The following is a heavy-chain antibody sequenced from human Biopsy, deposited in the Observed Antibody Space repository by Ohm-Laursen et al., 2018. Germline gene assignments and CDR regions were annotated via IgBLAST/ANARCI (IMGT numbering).Heavy chain of an antibody. CDR3: TRDTTYYAGTTYYDALDV. CDR1: GFTFSTYW. J-gene: IGHJ3*01. V-gene: IGHV3-7*01. Sequence: LTCAASGFTFSTYWMTWVRQAPGKGLEWVANIKRDGSQSNHADSVKGRFTISRDNAKNSLYLQMNSLRAEDTAVYYCTRDTTYYAGTTYYDALDVWGQGTTVTVSS. D-gene: IGHD2/OR15-2a*01. CDR2: IKRDGSQS.